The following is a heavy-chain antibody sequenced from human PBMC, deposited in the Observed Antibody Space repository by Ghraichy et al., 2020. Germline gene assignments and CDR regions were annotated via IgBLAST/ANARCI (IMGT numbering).Heavy chain of an antibody. V-gene: IGHV3-30*18. Sequence: GGSLRLSCAASGFTFSSYGMHWVRQAPGKGLEWVAVISYDGSNKYYADSVKGRFTISRDNSKNTLYLQMNSLRAEDTAVYYCAKDRSLAVAPLGYFDYWGQGTLVTVSS. CDR1: GFTFSSYG. CDR3: AKDRSLAVAPLGYFDY. J-gene: IGHJ4*02. D-gene: IGHD6-19*01. CDR2: ISYDGSNK.